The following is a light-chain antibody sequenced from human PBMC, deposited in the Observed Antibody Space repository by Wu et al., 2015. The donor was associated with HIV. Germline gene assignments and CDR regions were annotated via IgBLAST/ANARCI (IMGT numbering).Light chain of an antibody. V-gene: IGKV1-27*01. CDR1: QGISNY. CDR2: AAS. J-gene: IGKJ1*01. Sequence: DIQMTQSPSSLSASLGDRVTITCRASQGISNYLAWYQQRPGKVPKPLIFAASTLQSGVPSRFSGSGSGTSFTLTINNLQPEDVATYYCQKYNAAPWTFGQGTKVEMK. CDR3: QKYNAAPWT.